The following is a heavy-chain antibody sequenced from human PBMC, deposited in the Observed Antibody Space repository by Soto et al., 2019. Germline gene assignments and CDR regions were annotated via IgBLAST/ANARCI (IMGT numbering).Heavy chain of an antibody. CDR3: AGSIAVAGTPRFDY. CDR1: GYTLTELS. Sequence: PSVKVSCKVSGYTLTELSMHWVRQAPGKGLEWMGGFDPEDGETIYAQKFQGRVTMTEYTSTDTAYMELSSLRSEDTAVYYCAGSIAVAGTPRFDYWGQGTLVTVSS. J-gene: IGHJ4*02. V-gene: IGHV1-24*01. CDR2: FDPEDGET. D-gene: IGHD6-19*01.